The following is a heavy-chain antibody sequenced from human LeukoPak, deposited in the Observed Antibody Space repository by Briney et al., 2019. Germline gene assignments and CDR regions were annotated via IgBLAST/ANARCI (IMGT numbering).Heavy chain of an antibody. V-gene: IGHV4-61*02. CDR1: GGSISSGSYY. D-gene: IGHD3-10*01. J-gene: IGHJ4*02. CDR2: IFTSGST. CDR3: ARTNYYGSRGIDY. Sequence: TLSLTCTVSGGSISSGSYYWSWIRQPAGKGLEWFGRIFTSGSTNYNPSLKSRVTISVDTSKNQFSLKLSSVTAADTAVYYCARTNYYGSRGIDYWGQGTLVTVSS.